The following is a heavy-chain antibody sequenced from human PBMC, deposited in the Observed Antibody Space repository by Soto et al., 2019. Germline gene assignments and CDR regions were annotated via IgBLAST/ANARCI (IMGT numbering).Heavy chain of an antibody. CDR1: GFTFSDYY. D-gene: IGHD2-2*01. J-gene: IGHJ4*02. V-gene: IGHV3-11*01. Sequence: GGSLRLSCAASGFTFSDYYMSWIRQAPGKGLEWVSYISSSGSTIYYADSVKGRFTISRDNAKNSLYLQMNSLRAEDTAVYYCAREYCSSTSCSGGDYWGQGTLVTVSS. CDR2: ISSSGSTI. CDR3: AREYCSSTSCSGGDY.